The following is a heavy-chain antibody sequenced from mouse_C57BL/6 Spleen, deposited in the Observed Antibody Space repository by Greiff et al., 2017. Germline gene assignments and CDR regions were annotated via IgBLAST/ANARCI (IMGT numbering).Heavy chain of an antibody. V-gene: IGHV1-62-2*01. CDR3: ARHEEETGYYFDY. J-gene: IGHJ2*01. CDR2: FYSGSGSI. Sequence: QVQLQQSGAELVKPGASVKLSCKASGYTFTEYTIHWVKQRSGQGLEWIGWFYSGSGSIKYNEKFKDKATFTADKSSCKVYMELNRLKSEDTAVYFCARHEEETGYYFDYWGPGTTLTVSS. CDR1: GYTFTEYT. D-gene: IGHD4-1*01.